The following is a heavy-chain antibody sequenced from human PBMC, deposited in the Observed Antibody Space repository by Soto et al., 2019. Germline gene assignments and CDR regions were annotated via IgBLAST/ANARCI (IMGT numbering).Heavy chain of an antibody. J-gene: IGHJ4*02. CDR1: GFTFSSYA. D-gene: IGHD6-19*01. V-gene: IGHV3-23*01. CDR2: ISGSGGST. CDR3: ARRTGYSSGPHVDY. Sequence: GGSLRLSCAASGFTFSSYAMSWVRQAPGKGLEWVSAISGSGGSTYYADSVKGRFTISRGNSKNTLYLQMNSLRAEDTAVYYCARRTGYSSGPHVDYWGQGTLVTVSS.